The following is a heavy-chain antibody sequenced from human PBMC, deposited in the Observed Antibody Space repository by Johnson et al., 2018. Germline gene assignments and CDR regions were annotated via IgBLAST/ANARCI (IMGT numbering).Heavy chain of an antibody. Sequence: QVQLVQSGAEVTKPGSSVKVSCKASGGTFSSYAISWVRQAPGQGLEWMGGLIPIFGTENYAQKFQGRVTITADESTSTAHMELSSLRSEDTAVYYCARDHGEQLVWGVWGQGTTVTVSS. CDR2: LIPIFGTE. J-gene: IGHJ6*02. CDR1: GGTFSSYA. D-gene: IGHD6-6*01. CDR3: ARDHGEQLVWGV. V-gene: IGHV1-69*12.